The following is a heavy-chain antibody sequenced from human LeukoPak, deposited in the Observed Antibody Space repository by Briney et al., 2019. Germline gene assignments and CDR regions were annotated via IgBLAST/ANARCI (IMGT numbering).Heavy chain of an antibody. J-gene: IGHJ6*03. CDR2: MNPNSGNT. Sequence: ASVKVSCKASGYTFTSYDINWVRQATGQGLEWMGWMNPNSGNTGYAQNFQGRVTMTRNTSISTAYMELSSLRSEDTAVYYCARDSLNNYYYYYYMDVWGKGTTVTVSS. V-gene: IGHV1-8*01. CDR3: ARDSLNNYYYYYYMDV. CDR1: GYTFTSYD. D-gene: IGHD5-18*01.